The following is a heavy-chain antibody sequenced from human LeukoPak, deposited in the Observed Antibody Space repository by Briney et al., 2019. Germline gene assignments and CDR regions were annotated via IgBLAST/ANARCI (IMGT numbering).Heavy chain of an antibody. CDR2: TSSSSSYI. J-gene: IGHJ4*02. Sequence: GGSLRLSCAASGFTFSSYSMNWVRQAPGKGLEWVSSTSSSSSYIYYADSVKGRFTISRDNAKNSLYLQMNSLRAEDTAVYYCARAQRIMITFGGVIVFDYWGQGTLVTVSS. D-gene: IGHD3-16*02. CDR3: ARAQRIMITFGGVIVFDY. CDR1: GFTFSSYS. V-gene: IGHV3-21*01.